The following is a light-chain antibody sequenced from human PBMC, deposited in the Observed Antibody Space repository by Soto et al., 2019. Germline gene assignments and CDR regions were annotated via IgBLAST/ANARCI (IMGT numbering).Light chain of an antibody. Sequence: DVRITQSPSTLAASVRDRVTITCRASENIKNWLAWYQQTPGKAPKVLISDASRLETGVPSRFSGSGYGTDFTLTITSLQTDDFGTYHCQQYDVHPKTFGQGTKVDIK. J-gene: IGKJ1*01. CDR2: DAS. V-gene: IGKV1-5*01. CDR3: QQYDVHPKT. CDR1: ENIKNW.